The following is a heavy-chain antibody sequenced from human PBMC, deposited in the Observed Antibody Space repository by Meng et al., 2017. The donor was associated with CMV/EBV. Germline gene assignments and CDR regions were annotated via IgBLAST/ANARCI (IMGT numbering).Heavy chain of an antibody. CDR2: IYHSGST. CDR3: ARPYLFRAAGEFDAFDI. CDR1: GGSISSSSYY. V-gene: IGHV4-39*07. D-gene: IGHD3-10*01. J-gene: IGHJ3*02. Sequence: SETLSLTCTVSGGSISSSSYYWGWIRQPPGKGLEWIGSIYHSGSTYYNPSLKSRVTISVDTSKNQFSLKLSSVTAADTAVYYCARPYLFRAAGEFDAFDIWGQGTMVTVSS.